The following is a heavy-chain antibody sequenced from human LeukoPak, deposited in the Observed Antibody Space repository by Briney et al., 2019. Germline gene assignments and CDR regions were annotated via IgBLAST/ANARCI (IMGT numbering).Heavy chain of an antibody. J-gene: IGHJ4*02. V-gene: IGHV1-2*02. CDR1: GYTFTDYY. D-gene: IGHD3-3*01. CDR2: INPSSGGT. Sequence: ASVKVSCKASGYTFTDYYMHWVRQAPGQGLEWMGWINPSSGGTNYARKFQGRVTMTWDTSISTAYMELSRLRSDDTAVYYCARDNGDYDFWSGYDYWGQGTLVTVSS. CDR3: ARDNGDYDFWSGYDY.